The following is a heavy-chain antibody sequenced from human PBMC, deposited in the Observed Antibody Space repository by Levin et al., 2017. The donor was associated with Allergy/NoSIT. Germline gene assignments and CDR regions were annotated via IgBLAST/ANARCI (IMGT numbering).Heavy chain of an antibody. D-gene: IGHD6-13*01. CDR3: VRGGAAPGYDY. CDR1: GYTFSTYD. J-gene: IGHJ4*02. CDR2: ISSYNGNT. Sequence: ASVKVSCKASGYTFSTYDISWVRQAPGQGLEWMGWISSYNGNTNYAQKIQGRVTVTTDTSTSTAYMELRSLRSDDTAVYYCVRGGAAPGYDYWGQGTLVTVSS. V-gene: IGHV1-18*01.